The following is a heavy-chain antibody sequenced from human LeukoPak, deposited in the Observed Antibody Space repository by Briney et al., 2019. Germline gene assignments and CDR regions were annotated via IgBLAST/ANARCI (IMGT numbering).Heavy chain of an antibody. D-gene: IGHD5-24*01. Sequence: GASVKVSCKASGYTFTSYGISWVRQAPGQGLEWMGWISAYNGNTNYAQKLQGRVTMTTDTSTSTAYMGLRSLRSDDTAVYYCARTVGDGYNTPDWFDPWGQGTLVTVSS. CDR2: ISAYNGNT. CDR3: ARTVGDGYNTPDWFDP. J-gene: IGHJ5*02. CDR1: GYTFTSYG. V-gene: IGHV1-18*01.